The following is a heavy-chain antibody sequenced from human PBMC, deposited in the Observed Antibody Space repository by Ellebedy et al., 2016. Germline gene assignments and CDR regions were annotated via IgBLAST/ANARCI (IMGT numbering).Heavy chain of an antibody. J-gene: IGHJ3*02. CDR3: ATDHGELSAFDI. D-gene: IGHD3-10*01. Sequence: ASVKVSXXVSGYTLTELSMHWVRQAPGKGLEWMGGFDPEDGETIYAQKFQGRVTMTEDTSTDTAYMELSSLRSEDTAVYYCATDHGELSAFDIWGQGTMVTVSS. CDR2: FDPEDGET. V-gene: IGHV1-24*01. CDR1: GYTLTELS.